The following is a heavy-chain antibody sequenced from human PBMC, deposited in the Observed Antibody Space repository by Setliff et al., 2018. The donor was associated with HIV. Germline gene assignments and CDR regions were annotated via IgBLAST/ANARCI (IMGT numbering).Heavy chain of an antibody. J-gene: IGHJ6*02. CDR3: ARDGDYNYYGMDV. CDR1: GGSISSGTYY. Sequence: TLSLTCTVSGGSISSGTYYWSWVRQPAGKGLEWIGRIYTSGSTNYNPSLKSRVTISLDTSKNQFSLKLSSVTAADTAVYYCARDGDYNYYGMDVWGQGTTVTVSS. V-gene: IGHV4-61*02. D-gene: IGHD4-17*01. CDR2: IYTSGST.